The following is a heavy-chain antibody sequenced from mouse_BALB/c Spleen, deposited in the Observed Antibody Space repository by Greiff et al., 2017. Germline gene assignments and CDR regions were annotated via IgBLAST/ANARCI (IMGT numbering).Heavy chain of an antibody. D-gene: IGHD2-2*01. J-gene: IGHJ4*01. CDR3: ARIYYGYDFYAMDY. CDR1: GFTFSSFG. V-gene: IGHV5-17*02. CDR2: ISSGSSTI. Sequence: DVKLVESGGGLVQPGGSRKLSCAASGFTFSSFGMHWVRQAPEKGLEWVAYISSGSSTIYYADTVKGRFTISRDNPKNTLFLQMTSLRSEDTAMYYCARIYYGYDFYAMDYWGQGTSVTVSS.